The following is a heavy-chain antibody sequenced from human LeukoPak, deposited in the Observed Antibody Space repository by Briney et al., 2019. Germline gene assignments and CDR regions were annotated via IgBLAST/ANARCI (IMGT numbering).Heavy chain of an antibody. CDR1: GFTFSSDS. CDR2: ISSSSSYI. Sequence: PGGSLRLSCAASGFTFSSDSMNWVRQAPGKGLEWVSSISSSSSYIYYADSVKGRFTISRDNAKNSLYLQMNSLRAEDTAVYYCARDLEGVVVAHFDYWGQGTLVTVSS. D-gene: IGHD2-15*01. V-gene: IGHV3-21*01. J-gene: IGHJ4*02. CDR3: ARDLEGVVVAHFDY.